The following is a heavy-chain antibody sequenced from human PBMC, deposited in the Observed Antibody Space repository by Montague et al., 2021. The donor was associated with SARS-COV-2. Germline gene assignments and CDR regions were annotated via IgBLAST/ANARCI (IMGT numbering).Heavy chain of an antibody. CDR3: ARDSGYYDSSGYSYDAFDI. V-gene: IGHV4-31*03. J-gene: IGHJ3*02. CDR1: GGSISSGGYY. D-gene: IGHD3-22*01. Sequence: TLSLTCTVSGGSISSGGYYWSWIRQHPGKGLEWIGYIYHTGSNHYNPSLKSRVTIYKETSKNHFSLNLSSVTAADSGVYYCARDSGYYDSSGYSYDAFDIWGQGTKVTVSS. CDR2: IYHTGSN.